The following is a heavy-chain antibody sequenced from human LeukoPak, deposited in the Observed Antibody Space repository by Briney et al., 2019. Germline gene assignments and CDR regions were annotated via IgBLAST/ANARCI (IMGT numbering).Heavy chain of an antibody. CDR1: GGSISSGGYS. Sequence: PSETLSLTCAVSGGSISSGGYSWSWIRQPPGKGREWIGYIYHSGSTYYNPSLKSRVTISVDRSKNQFSLKLSSVTAADTAVYYCARGLGPTVTTFLDWFDPWGQGTLVTVSS. V-gene: IGHV4-30-2*01. CDR3: ARGLGPTVTTFLDWFDP. D-gene: IGHD4-11*01. CDR2: IYHSGST. J-gene: IGHJ5*02.